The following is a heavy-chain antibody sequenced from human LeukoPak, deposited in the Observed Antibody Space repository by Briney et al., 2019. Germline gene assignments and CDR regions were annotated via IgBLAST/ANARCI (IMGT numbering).Heavy chain of an antibody. CDR3: ARDRRGYSYGPRVTFDY. CDR2: ISAYNGNT. D-gene: IGHD5-18*01. CDR1: GYTFTSYG. Sequence: ASVKVSCKASGYTFTSYGISWVRQAPGQGREWMGWISAYNGNTNSAQKLQGRVTMTTDTSRSTAYKELRSLRSDDTAVYYCARDRRGYSYGPRVTFDYWGQGTLVTVSS. J-gene: IGHJ4*02. V-gene: IGHV1-18*01.